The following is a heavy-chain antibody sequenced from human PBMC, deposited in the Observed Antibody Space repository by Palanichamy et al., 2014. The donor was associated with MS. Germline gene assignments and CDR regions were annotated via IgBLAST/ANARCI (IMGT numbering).Heavy chain of an antibody. CDR1: GFTFGDFA. CDR2: IRSKAYGGTT. CDR3: TRDSLQMGSGMDV. Sequence: EVQLVESGGGLVQPGRSLRLSCTASGFTFGDFALSWLRQAPGKGLEWVGFIRSKAYGGTTQYAASVKGRFTISRDDSKSIAYLQMNSLKTEDTAVYYCTRDSLQMGSGMDVWGQGTTVTVSS. V-gene: IGHV3-49*03. J-gene: IGHJ6*02. D-gene: IGHD5-24*01.